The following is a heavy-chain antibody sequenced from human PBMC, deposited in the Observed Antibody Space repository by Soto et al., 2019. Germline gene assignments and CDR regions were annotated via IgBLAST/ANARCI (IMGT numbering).Heavy chain of an antibody. CDR3: AKGLSEGYFDY. CDR2: IGSNSGGI. CDR1: GFTFDDSA. V-gene: IGHV3-9*01. J-gene: IGHJ4*02. Sequence: EVQLVESGGGLVQPGRSLRLSCAASGFTFDDSAMHWVRQPPGKGLEWVSGIGSNSGGIGYADSVKGRFTISRDNAKNSLYQQMNSLRAEDTALYYCAKGLSEGYFDYWGQGTLVTVSS.